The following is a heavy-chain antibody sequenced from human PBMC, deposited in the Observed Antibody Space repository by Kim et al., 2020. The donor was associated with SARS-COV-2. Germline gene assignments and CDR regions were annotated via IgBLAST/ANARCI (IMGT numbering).Heavy chain of an antibody. CDR2: ISWSGGST. V-gene: IGHV3-23*01. CDR3: AKPPLVVPAAMFAEYFQH. CDR1: GFTFSDYA. D-gene: IGHD2-2*01. J-gene: IGHJ1*01. Sequence: GGSLRLSCAASGFTFSDYAMRWVRQAPGKGLEWVSGISWSGGSTDYADSVKGRFTISRDNTKNTLYLQMNSLRAEDTAVYYCAKPPLVVPAAMFAEYFQHWGQGTLVTVSS.